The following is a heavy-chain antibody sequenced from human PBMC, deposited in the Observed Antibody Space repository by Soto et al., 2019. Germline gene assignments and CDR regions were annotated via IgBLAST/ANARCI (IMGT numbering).Heavy chain of an antibody. CDR3: ARGLPCDSCYNF. J-gene: IGHJ4*02. V-gene: IGHV1-8*01. Sequence: QVQLVQSGAEVKKPGASVKVSCQASGYTFTSHDINCVRQATGQGLEWMGWMNANSGNTGYAQKFQGRVTMTRDTSTRTAYLELSNLRSEDTAVYYCARGLPCDSCYNFWGQGSLVTVSS. CDR1: GYTFTSHD. CDR2: MNANSGNT. D-gene: IGHD2-15*01.